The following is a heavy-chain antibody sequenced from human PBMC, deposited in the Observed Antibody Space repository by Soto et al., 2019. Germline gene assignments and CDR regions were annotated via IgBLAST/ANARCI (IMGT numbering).Heavy chain of an antibody. CDR2: IYYSGST. CDR1: GGSISSYY. CDR3: ARSGYDLGFDY. D-gene: IGHD5-12*01. V-gene: IGHV4-59*01. J-gene: IGHJ4*02. Sequence: QVQLQESGPGLVKPSETLSLTCTVSGGSISSYYWSWIRQPPGKGLEWIGYIYYSGSTNYNPSLRSRVTISVDTSKNQCSLKLSSVTAADTAVYYCARSGYDLGFDYWGQGTLVTVSS.